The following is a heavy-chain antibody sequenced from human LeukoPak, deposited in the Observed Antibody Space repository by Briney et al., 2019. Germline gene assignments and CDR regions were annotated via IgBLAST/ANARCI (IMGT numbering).Heavy chain of an antibody. CDR2: ISYDGSNK. D-gene: IGHD6-13*01. J-gene: IGHJ6*02. V-gene: IGHV3-30*04. Sequence: GGSLRLSCAASGFTFSSYAMHWVRQAPGKGLEWVAVISYDGSNKYYADYVKGRFTISRDNSKNTLYLQMNSLRAEDTAVYYCARAEPSSSGKYYYYYYGMDVWGQGTTVTVSS. CDR3: ARAEPSSSGKYYYYYYGMDV. CDR1: GFTFSSYA.